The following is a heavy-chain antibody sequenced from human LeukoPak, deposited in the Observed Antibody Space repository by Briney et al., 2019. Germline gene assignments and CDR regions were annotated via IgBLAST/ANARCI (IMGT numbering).Heavy chain of an antibody. J-gene: IGHJ3*02. CDR3: ARHTMIVVVIIDAFDI. D-gene: IGHD3-22*01. V-gene: IGHV4-34*01. CDR1: GGSFSGYY. Sequence: SETLSLTCAVYGGSFSGYYWSWIRQPPGKGLEWIGEINHSGSTNYNPSLKSRVTISVDTSKNQFSLKLSSVTAADTAVYYCARHTMIVVVIIDAFDIWGQGTMVTVSS. CDR2: INHSGST.